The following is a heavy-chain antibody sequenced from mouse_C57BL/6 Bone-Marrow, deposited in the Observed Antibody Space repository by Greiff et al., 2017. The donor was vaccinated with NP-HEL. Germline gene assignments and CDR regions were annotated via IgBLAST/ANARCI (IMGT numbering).Heavy chain of an antibody. Sequence: VQLQQSGAELVRPGTSVKMSCKASGYTFTNYWIGWAKQRPGHGLEWIGDIYPGGGYTNYNEKFKGKATLTADKSSSTAYMQFSSLTSEDSAIYYCARRGGYYGSSYFAYWGQGTLVTVSA. J-gene: IGHJ3*01. CDR1: GYTFTNYW. CDR3: ARRGGYYGSSYFAY. D-gene: IGHD1-1*01. CDR2: IYPGGGYT. V-gene: IGHV1-63*01.